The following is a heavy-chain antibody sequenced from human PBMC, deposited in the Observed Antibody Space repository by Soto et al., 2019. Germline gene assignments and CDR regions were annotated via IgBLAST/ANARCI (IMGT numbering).Heavy chain of an antibody. CDR3: ARSKVD. CDR2: VYSGGNA. Sequence: DVQVVESGGGLVQPGGSLRLSCAVSGFSVSGSYMCWVRQAPGKGLERVSGVYSGGNAYYADSVKGRFTISRDNSRNTVFLQMNSLRVEDTAVYYCARSKVDWGQGTLVTVSS. D-gene: IGHD4-4*01. J-gene: IGHJ4*02. V-gene: IGHV3-66*01. CDR1: GFSVSGSY.